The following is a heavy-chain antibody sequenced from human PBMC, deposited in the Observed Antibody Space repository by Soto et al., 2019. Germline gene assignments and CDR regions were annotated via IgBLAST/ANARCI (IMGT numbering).Heavy chain of an antibody. CDR1: GGSISSSSYY. D-gene: IGHD2-21*01. J-gene: IGHJ4*02. CDR3: ARHIPAISISDH. CDR2: IYYSGST. V-gene: IGHV4-39*01. Sequence: PSETLSLTCTVSGGSISSSSYYWGWILHPPGKGLEWIGSIYYSGSTYYNPSLKSRVTISVDTSKNQFSLKLSSVTAADTAVYYCARHIPAISISDHWGQGTLVTVSS.